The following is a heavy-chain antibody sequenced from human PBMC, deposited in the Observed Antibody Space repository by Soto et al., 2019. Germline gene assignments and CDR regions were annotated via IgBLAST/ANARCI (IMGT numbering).Heavy chain of an antibody. CDR2: IYYSGST. V-gene: IGHV4-39*01. Sequence: PSETLSLTCTVSGGSISSSSYYWGWIRQPPGKGLEWIGSIYYSGSTYYNPSLKSRVTISVDTSKNQFSLKLSSVTAADTAVYYCARQTMMYYFDYWGQGTLVTVSS. D-gene: IGHD1-1*01. CDR3: ARQTMMYYFDY. J-gene: IGHJ4*02. CDR1: GGSISSSSYY.